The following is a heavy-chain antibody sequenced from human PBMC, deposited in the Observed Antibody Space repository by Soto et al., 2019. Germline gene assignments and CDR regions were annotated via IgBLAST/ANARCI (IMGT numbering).Heavy chain of an antibody. V-gene: IGHV1-24*01. CDR3: AWRLMTAYAFEI. CDR2: FDPEYGET. Sequence: ASVKVSCKVSGYSLSEVSMHWVRQAPGKGLDWMGGFDPEYGETSYAQEFQGRVIMTEDTSSDTAFMELFSLRSEDTAMYYCAWRLMTAYAFEIWGQGTMVTVSS. D-gene: IGHD2-21*02. J-gene: IGHJ3*02. CDR1: GYSLSEVS.